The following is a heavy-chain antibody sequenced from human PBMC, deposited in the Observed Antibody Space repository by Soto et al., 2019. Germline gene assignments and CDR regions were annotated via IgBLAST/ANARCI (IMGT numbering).Heavy chain of an antibody. CDR1: GFTFSSYA. CDR3: ATNVYYGSGSSPY. CDR2: ISGSGGST. D-gene: IGHD3-10*01. Sequence: PGVSLRLSCAASGFTFSSYAMSWVRQARGKGLEWVSAISGSGGSTYYADSVKGRFTISRDNSRNTLYLQMNSLRAEDTAVYYCATNVYYGSGSSPYWGPGTLVNVSS. V-gene: IGHV3-23*01. J-gene: IGHJ4*02.